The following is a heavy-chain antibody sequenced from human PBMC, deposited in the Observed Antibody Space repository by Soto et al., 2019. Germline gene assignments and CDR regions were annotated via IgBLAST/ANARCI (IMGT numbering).Heavy chain of an antibody. D-gene: IGHD2-15*01. CDR1: GYTFTSYG. Sequence: GASVKVSCKASGYTFTSYGISWVRQAPGQGLEWMGWISAYNGNTNYAQKLQGRVTMTTDTSTSTAYMELRSLRSDDTAVYYCARDPLGYCSGGSCYEVVAFDIWGQGTMVTV. J-gene: IGHJ3*02. CDR2: ISAYNGNT. CDR3: ARDPLGYCSGGSCYEVVAFDI. V-gene: IGHV1-18*01.